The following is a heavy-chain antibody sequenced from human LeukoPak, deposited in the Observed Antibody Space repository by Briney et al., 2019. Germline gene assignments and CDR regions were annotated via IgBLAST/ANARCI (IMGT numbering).Heavy chain of an antibody. CDR2: IYYSGGT. CDR1: GGSISSNY. CDR3: ARGEGVSSSWYFDY. Sequence: SETLSLTCTVSGGSISSNYWSWIRQPPGKGLEWIGYIYYSGGTNYNPSLKSRLTISVDTSKKQFSLKLSSVTAADTAVYYCARGEGVSSSWYFDYWGQGTLVTVSS. J-gene: IGHJ4*02. V-gene: IGHV4-59*01. D-gene: IGHD6-13*01.